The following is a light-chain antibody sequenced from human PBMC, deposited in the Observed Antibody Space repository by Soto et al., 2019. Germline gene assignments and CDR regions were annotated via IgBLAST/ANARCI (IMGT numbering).Light chain of an antibody. J-gene: IGKJ2*01. V-gene: IGKV3-20*01. CDR1: QSVTNRY. CDR3: QQYSSLPHT. Sequence: ESVLTQSPGTLSLSPGERATLSCRASQSVTNRYFAWYQQRPGQAPRLLIYGISNRATGIQERFSGSGSGTDFTLTISRLEPEDFLVYYCQQYSSLPHTFGQGTKLEVK. CDR2: GIS.